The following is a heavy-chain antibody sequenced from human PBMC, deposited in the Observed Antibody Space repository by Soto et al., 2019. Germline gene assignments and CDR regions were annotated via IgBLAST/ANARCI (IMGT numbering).Heavy chain of an antibody. CDR3: SSTLSTVRKPHLYYFYGMDI. D-gene: IGHD4-17*01. CDR2: IHYSGST. V-gene: IGHV4-30-4*01. CDR1: GGSITSGDYY. J-gene: IGHJ6*01. Sequence: QVQLQESGPGLVKPSKTLSLTCTVSGGSITSGDYYWSWIRQPPGKGLEWVGYIHYSGSTYYKPSLKSRVTMSVDTSKNQFCLELSSVPDAESAVYYGSSTLSTVRKPHLYYFYGMDIWGQGSPVTVAS.